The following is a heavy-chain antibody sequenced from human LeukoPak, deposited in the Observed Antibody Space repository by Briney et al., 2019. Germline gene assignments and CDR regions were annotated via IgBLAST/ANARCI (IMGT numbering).Heavy chain of an antibody. CDR2: INPNSGGT. D-gene: IGHD3-9*01. CDR1: GYTFSDHF. J-gene: IGHJ4*02. CDR3: ARGLRYFDWLSGYFDY. V-gene: IGHV1-2*02. Sequence: ASVRVSCKASGYTFSDHFLHWVRQAPGQGLEWMGWINPNSGGTNYAQKFQGRVTMTRDTSISTAYMELSRLRSDDTAVHYCARGLRYFDWLSGYFDYWGQGTLVTVSS.